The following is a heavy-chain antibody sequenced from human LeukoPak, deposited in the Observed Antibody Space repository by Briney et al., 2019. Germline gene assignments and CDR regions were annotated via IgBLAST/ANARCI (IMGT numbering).Heavy chain of an antibody. CDR1: GLSFSRYA. CDR3: AKDDHGGSGWRDYFDY. V-gene: IGHV3-23*01. D-gene: IGHD6-19*01. J-gene: IGHJ4*02. CDR2: ISGSGNST. Sequence: GGSLRLSCVASGLSFSRYAMSWVPQAPGKGLEWVSTISGSGNSTYYADSVKGRFTISRDSSKNTLYLQMNSLRAEDTAVYYCAKDDHGGSGWRDYFDYWGQGNVVIVSS.